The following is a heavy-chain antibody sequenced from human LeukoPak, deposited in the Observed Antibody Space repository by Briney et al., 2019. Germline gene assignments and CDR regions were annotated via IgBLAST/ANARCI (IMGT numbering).Heavy chain of an antibody. CDR1: GDSISSYY. V-gene: IGHV4-59*01. Sequence: PSETLSLTCTVSGDSISSYYWNWIRQPPGKGLEWIGCIHNSGSTNYNPSLTRRVTISVYTSKNQFSLKLTSVTAADTAVHFCAREVSVAGNNWFDPWGQGTLVTVSS. CDR3: AREVSVAGNNWFDP. D-gene: IGHD6-19*01. J-gene: IGHJ5*02. CDR2: IHNSGST.